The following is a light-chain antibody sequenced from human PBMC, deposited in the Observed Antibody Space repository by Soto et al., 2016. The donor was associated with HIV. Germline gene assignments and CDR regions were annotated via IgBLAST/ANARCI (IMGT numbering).Light chain of an antibody. CDR1: KLGDKY. CDR2: QDT. V-gene: IGLV3-1*01. Sequence: SYELTQSPSVSVSPGQTASITCSGDKLGDKYTCWYQQKPGQSPVLVIYQDTRRPSGIPERFSGSNSGNTATLPISGTQAMDEADHYCQAWDSNTHVVFGGGTKLTVL. CDR3: QAWDSNTHVV. J-gene: IGLJ2*01.